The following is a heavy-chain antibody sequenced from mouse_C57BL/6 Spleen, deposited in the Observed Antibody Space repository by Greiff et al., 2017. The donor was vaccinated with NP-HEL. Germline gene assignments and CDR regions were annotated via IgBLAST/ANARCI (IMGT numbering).Heavy chain of an antibody. CDR3: ASSGTLFAY. V-gene: IGHV1-54*01. Sequence: VQLQQSGAELVRPGTSVKVSCKASGYAFTNYLIEWVKQRPGQGLEWVGVINPGSGGTNYNEKFKGKVTLTADKSSSTAYMQLSSLTSEYAAVYFCASSGTLFAYWGQGTLVTVSA. CDR1: GYAFTNYL. CDR2: INPGSGGT. J-gene: IGHJ3*01. D-gene: IGHD1-3*01.